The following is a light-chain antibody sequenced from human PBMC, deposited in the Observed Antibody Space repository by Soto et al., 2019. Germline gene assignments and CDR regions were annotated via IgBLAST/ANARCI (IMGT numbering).Light chain of an antibody. V-gene: IGKV1-5*01. CDR3: HKHDGH. CDR2: EAS. J-gene: IGKJ3*01. Sequence: DIQMTQSPSTLSASVGDRVTITCRASQPISKWLAWYQLKPGKAPKLRMYEASSVKGGVPSRFSGSGSETEFTLTITSLQPDDFATYYCHKHDGHFGPGTKVDIK. CDR1: QPISKW.